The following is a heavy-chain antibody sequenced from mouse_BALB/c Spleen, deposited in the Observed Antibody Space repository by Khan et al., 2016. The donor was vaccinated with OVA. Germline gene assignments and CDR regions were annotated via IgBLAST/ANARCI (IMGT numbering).Heavy chain of an antibody. Sequence: QVRLQQSGAELARPGTSMKMSCKASGYTFTSYTIHWIKQRPGQGLEWIGYINPSNGYTNYNQKFKDKATLTADKSSTTAYMQLSSLTSDDSAVYTCVRDGADYSNDGWFAYWGQGTLVTVSA. CDR1: GYTFTSYT. J-gene: IGHJ3*01. CDR3: VRDGADYSNDGWFAY. CDR2: INPSNGYT. V-gene: IGHV1-4*01. D-gene: IGHD2-12*01.